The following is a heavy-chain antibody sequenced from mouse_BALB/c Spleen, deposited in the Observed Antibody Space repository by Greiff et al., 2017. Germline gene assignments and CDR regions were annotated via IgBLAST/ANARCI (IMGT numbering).Heavy chain of an antibody. CDR2: IYPGSGNT. D-gene: IGHD2-10*02. J-gene: IGHJ4*01. V-gene: IGHV1-77*01. CDR3: ARGEYGNYVGAMDY. Sequence: QVQLQQSGAELARPGASVKLSCKASGYTFTDYYINWVKQRTGQGLEWIGEIYPGSGNTYYNEKFKGKATLTADKSSSTAYMQLSSLTSEDSAVYFCARGEYGNYVGAMDYWGQGTSVTVSS. CDR1: GYTFTDYY.